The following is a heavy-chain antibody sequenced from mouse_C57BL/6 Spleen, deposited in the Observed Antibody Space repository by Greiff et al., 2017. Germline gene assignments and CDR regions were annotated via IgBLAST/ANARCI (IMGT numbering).Heavy chain of an antibody. CDR2: IHPEDGET. D-gene: IGHD1-1*01. V-gene: IGHV14-2*01. Sequence: VHVKQSGAELVKPGASVKLSCTASGFTITDYYMHWVKQRPEQGLEWIGRIHPEDGETKYAQKFQGKDTITVDKSSTTAYLQLSSLTAEAAAVYCCPRAYGSSSYFDYWGQGTTLSVSS. J-gene: IGHJ2*01. CDR1: GFTITDYY. CDR3: PRAYGSSSYFDY.